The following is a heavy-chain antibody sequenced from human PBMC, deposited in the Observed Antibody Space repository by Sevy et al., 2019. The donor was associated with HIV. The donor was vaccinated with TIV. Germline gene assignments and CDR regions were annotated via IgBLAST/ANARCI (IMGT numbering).Heavy chain of an antibody. CDR3: ATASRYYDSSGYPDY. Sequence: GGSLRLSCAASGFSFNLYAMTWVRQAPGKGLEWVSTISVSGGSTYYADSVKGQFTISRDNSKNTLYLQMNSLRAEDTAVYYCATASRYYDSSGYPDYWGQGTLVTVSS. V-gene: IGHV3-23*01. D-gene: IGHD3-22*01. CDR1: GFSFNLYA. CDR2: ISVSGGST. J-gene: IGHJ4*02.